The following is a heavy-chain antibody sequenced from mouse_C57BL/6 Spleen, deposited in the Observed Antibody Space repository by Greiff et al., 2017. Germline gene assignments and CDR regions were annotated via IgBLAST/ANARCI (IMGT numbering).Heavy chain of an antibody. CDR3: ARCSLPYYAMDY. CDR1: GYTFTSYW. V-gene: IGHV1-55*01. Sequence: QVHVKQPGAELVKPGASVKMSCKASGYTFTSYWITWVKQRPGQGLEWIGDIYPGSGSTNYNEKFKSKATLTVDTSSSTAYMQLSSLTSEDSAVYYCARCSLPYYAMDYWGQGTSVTVSS. J-gene: IGHJ4*01. D-gene: IGHD2-1*01. CDR2: IYPGSGST.